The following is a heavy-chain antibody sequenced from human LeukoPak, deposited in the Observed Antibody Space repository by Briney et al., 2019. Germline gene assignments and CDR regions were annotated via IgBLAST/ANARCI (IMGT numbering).Heavy chain of an antibody. CDR1: GSIFTNYW. CDR3: ARHYGSAWFAH. Sequence: GESLQISCKTSGSIFTNYWLAWVRPLPGKGLEWVGIFNPRDSSTRYSPSFQGQVTFSADNSISTAYLQWSSLRASDTAIYYCARHYGSAWFAHWGQGTQVTVSS. CDR2: FNPRDSST. D-gene: IGHD6-25*01. J-gene: IGHJ5*02. V-gene: IGHV5-51*01.